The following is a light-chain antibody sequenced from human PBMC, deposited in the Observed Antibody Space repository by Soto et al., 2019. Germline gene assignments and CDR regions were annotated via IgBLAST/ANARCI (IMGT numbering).Light chain of an antibody. CDR3: QQSYTTPRT. CDR2: SAS. Sequence: DIQMTRSPSSLSASVGDRVTITCRASQYISTYLNWYRQKSGKAPEVLIYSASTLQSGVPSRFSGRGSGTDFTLTIIGLQSEDFATYYCQQSYTTPRTFGAGTKVDIK. CDR1: QYISTY. J-gene: IGKJ4*02. V-gene: IGKV1-39*01.